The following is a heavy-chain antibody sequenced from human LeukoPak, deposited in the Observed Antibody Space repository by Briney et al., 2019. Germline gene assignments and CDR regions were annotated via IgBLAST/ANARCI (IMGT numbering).Heavy chain of an antibody. Sequence: GGSLRLSCVGSGFTFSTHVMSWVRRAPGMGLQWVSSISGNGHYTYYADSVRGRFTISRDGSKNTVVLQMNSLRAEDTAVYYCANWAPSGDYGDYWGQGTLVTVSS. CDR2: ISGNGHYT. V-gene: IGHV3-23*01. J-gene: IGHJ4*02. CDR3: ANWAPSGDYGDY. CDR1: GFTFSTHV. D-gene: IGHD4-17*01.